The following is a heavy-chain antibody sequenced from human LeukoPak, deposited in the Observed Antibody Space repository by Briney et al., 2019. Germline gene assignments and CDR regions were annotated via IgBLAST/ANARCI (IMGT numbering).Heavy chain of an antibody. CDR3: ARRYTDYYGSGYAFDI. Sequence: GESLKISCKGSGYSFTSYWIGWVRQMPGKGLEWMGIIYPGDSDTRYSPSFQGQVTISADKSTSTAYLQWSSLKASDTAMYYCARRYTDYYGSGYAFDIWGQGTMVTVSS. J-gene: IGHJ3*02. V-gene: IGHV5-51*01. D-gene: IGHD3-10*01. CDR2: IYPGDSDT. CDR1: GYSFTSYW.